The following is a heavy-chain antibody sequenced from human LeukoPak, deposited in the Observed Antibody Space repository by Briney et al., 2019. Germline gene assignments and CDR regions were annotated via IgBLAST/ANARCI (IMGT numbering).Heavy chain of an antibody. V-gene: IGHV4-34*01. CDR1: GGSFSGYY. D-gene: IGHD3-3*01. CDR3: ARAYSYYDFWSGRHRLYFGPLDISMDV. J-gene: IGHJ6*03. Sequence: PSETLSLTCAVYGGSFSGYYWSWIRQPPGKGLEWIGEINHSGSTNYNPSLKSRVTISVDTSKNQFSLKLSSVTAADTAVYYCARAYSYYDFWSGRHRLYFGPLDISMDVWGKGTTVTVSS. CDR2: INHSGST.